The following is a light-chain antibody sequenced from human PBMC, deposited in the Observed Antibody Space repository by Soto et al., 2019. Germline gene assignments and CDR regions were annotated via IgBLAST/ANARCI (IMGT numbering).Light chain of an antibody. J-gene: IGKJ1*01. V-gene: IGKV1-27*01. CDR1: QDISSY. CDR3: QKYNSPTWT. Sequence: DIPMTQSPSSLSASVGDRVTITCRASQDISSYLAWYQQKPGKVPTLLIYGASTLHSGVPSRFSGSGSGTDFTLTISSLQPEDVATYYCQKYNSPTWTFGQGTKVEIK. CDR2: GAS.